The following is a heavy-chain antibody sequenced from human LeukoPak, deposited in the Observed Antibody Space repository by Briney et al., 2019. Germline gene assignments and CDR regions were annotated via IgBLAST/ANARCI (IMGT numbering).Heavy chain of an antibody. J-gene: IGHJ4*02. CDR2: MSYDGSDK. D-gene: IGHD3-10*01. CDR3: AKDLRLWFGELWLDY. V-gene: IGHV3-30*18. Sequence: SLTLSCAASGFAFRRYGMHWVCQARGNWLVWVSVMSYDGSDKYYRPFVKSQCSTSRDNSKNTLYLQMNSMRAEDTAVYYCAKDLRLWFGELWLDYWGQGTIDTVSS. CDR1: GFAFRRYG.